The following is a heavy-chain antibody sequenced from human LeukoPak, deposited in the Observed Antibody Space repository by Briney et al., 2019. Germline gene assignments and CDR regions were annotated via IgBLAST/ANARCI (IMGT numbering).Heavy chain of an antibody. CDR3: ARDRTRPISGAPDY. CDR1: GFTFSSYW. D-gene: IGHD2-8*01. J-gene: IGHJ4*02. V-gene: IGHV3-74*01. CDR2: INSDGSST. Sequence: GGSLRLSCAASGFTFSSYWMHWVRQAPGKGLVWVSRINSDGSSTIYADYVKGRFTIPRDNAKNTLYLQMNSLRAEDTAVYYCARDRTRPISGAPDYWGQGTLVTVSS.